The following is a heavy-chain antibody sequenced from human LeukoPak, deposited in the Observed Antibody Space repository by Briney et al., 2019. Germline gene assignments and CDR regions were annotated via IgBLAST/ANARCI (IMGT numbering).Heavy chain of an antibody. J-gene: IGHJ4*02. D-gene: IGHD4-23*01. Sequence: KTSETLSLTCTVSGGSISSSSYYWGWIRQPQGKGLEWIGYIYYRGSTYYNPSLKSRVTISVDTSKNQFSLKLSSVTAADTAVYYCAREVGYGGNPLDYWGQGTLVTVSS. CDR1: GGSISSSSYY. CDR3: AREVGYGGNPLDY. V-gene: IGHV4-30-4*08. CDR2: IYYRGST.